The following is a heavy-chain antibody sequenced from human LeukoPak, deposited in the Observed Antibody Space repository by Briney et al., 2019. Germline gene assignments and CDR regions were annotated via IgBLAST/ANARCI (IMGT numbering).Heavy chain of an antibody. Sequence: SETLSLTCTVSGGSISSYYWSWIRQPAGKGLEWIGRIYTSGSTNYNPSLKSRVTMSVDTSKNQFSLKLSSVTAADTAVYYCARGITMVRGSQAWFGPWGQGTLVTVSS. CDR1: GGSISSYY. D-gene: IGHD3-10*01. CDR2: IYTSGST. CDR3: ARGITMVRGSQAWFGP. J-gene: IGHJ5*02. V-gene: IGHV4-4*07.